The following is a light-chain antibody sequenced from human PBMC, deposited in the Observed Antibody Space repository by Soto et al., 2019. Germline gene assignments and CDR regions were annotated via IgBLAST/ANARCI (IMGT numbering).Light chain of an antibody. CDR2: KAS. V-gene: IGKV1-5*03. Sequence: DIQMTQSPSTLSASVGDRVTITCRASQNINTWLAWYQQKPGKAPYLLIYKASNLQSGVPSRFSGSASGTEFTLTISSLQPDDIATYYCQQDENYPLTYGGGTKVEI. CDR1: QNINTW. CDR3: QQDENYPLT. J-gene: IGKJ4*01.